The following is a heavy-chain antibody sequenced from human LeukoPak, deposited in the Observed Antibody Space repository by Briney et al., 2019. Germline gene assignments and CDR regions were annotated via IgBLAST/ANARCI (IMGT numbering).Heavy chain of an antibody. D-gene: IGHD6-25*01. CDR1: GYTFTSYD. CDR2: MNPNSGNT. V-gene: IGHV1-8*01. J-gene: IGHJ4*02. Sequence: ASVNVSCKASGYTFTSYDINWVRQAPGQGLEWMGWMNPNSGNTGYAQKFQGRVTMTRNTSISTAYMELSSLRSEDTAVYYCARGVSRLRCFDYWGQGTLVTVSS. CDR3: ARGVSRLRCFDY.